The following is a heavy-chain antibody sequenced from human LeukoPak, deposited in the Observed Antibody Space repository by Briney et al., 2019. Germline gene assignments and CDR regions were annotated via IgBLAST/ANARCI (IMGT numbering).Heavy chain of an antibody. V-gene: IGHV3-64D*06. J-gene: IGHJ4*02. D-gene: IGHD2-2*01. Sequence: GGSLRLSCSASGFTFSSYAMLWVRQAPGKGLEYVSAISSNGGSTYYADSVKGRFTISRDNSKNTLYLQMSSLRAEDTAVYYCVNGYCSSTSCRPDYWGQGTLVTVSS. CDR3: VNGYCSSTSCRPDY. CDR1: GFTFSSYA. CDR2: ISSNGGST.